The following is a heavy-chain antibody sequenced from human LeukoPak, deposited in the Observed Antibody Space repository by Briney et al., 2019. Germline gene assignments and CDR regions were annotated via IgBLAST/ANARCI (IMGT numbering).Heavy chain of an antibody. CDR2: MNEYGSEI. Sequence: PGGSLRLSCAASGFTLSNYGIHWVRQAPGKGLEWVAKMNEYGSEIFYVDSVKGRFTISRDNGKNSLYLQMNRLRAEDTAVYYCARPRGCGSSRCNNFDYWGQGTLVTVSS. J-gene: IGHJ4*02. CDR1: GFTLSNYG. D-gene: IGHD2-2*01. V-gene: IGHV3-7*01. CDR3: ARPRGCGSSRCNNFDY.